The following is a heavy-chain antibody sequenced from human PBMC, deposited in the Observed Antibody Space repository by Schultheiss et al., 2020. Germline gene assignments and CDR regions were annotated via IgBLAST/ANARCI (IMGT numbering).Heavy chain of an antibody. J-gene: IGHJ4*02. Sequence: GGSLRLSCEASGFTFRSYWMSWVRQAPGKGLEWVANIKEDGSEKYYVDSVKGRFTVSRDNAKNSVYLEINGPRAEDTAVYYCARDRRRYFDYWGQGTLVTVSS. CDR2: IKEDGSEK. CDR3: ARDRRRYFDY. CDR1: GFTFRSYW. V-gene: IGHV3-7*01.